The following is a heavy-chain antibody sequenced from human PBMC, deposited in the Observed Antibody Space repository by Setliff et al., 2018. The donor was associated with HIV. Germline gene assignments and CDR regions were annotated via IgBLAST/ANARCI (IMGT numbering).Heavy chain of an antibody. D-gene: IGHD3-10*01. J-gene: IGHJ1*01. CDR3: AQAQTSVSGSYYQYLQH. V-gene: IGHV3-74*01. CDR2: INNAGSVT. Sequence: PGGSLRLSCTASGFTFSNYWMHWVRQGPGKGLVWVSRINNAGSVTTYADSVRGRFTISRDDAKNTLYLQMNDLRAEDTGIYYCAQAQTSVSGSYYQYLQHWGQGTLVTVSS. CDR1: GFTFSNYW.